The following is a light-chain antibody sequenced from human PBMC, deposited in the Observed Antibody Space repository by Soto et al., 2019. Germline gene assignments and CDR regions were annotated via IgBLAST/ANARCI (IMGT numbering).Light chain of an antibody. CDR1: SSNIGGNG. CDR3: QSHDSSLIAYV. Sequence: QSVLTQPPSASGTPGQRVTISCSGRSSNIGGNGVNWYQQLPGTAPKLLIYGNNNRPSGVPDRFSGSKSGTSASLAITGLQAEDEADYYCQSHDSSLIAYVFGTGTKVTVL. J-gene: IGLJ1*01. CDR2: GNN. V-gene: IGLV1-40*01.